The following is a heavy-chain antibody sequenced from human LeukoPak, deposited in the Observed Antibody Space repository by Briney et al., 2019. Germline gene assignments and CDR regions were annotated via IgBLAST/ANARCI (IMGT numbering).Heavy chain of an antibody. CDR2: IKSKTDGGTT. V-gene: IGHV3-15*01. Sequence: GGSLRLSCAASGFTFSNAWMSWVRQAPGKGLEWVGRIKSKTDGGTTDYAAPVKGRFTISRDDSKNTLYLQMNSLKTEDTAVYYCTKPYDSSGHYRNHWGQGTLVTVSS. J-gene: IGHJ4*02. D-gene: IGHD3-22*01. CDR3: TKPYDSSGHYRNH. CDR1: GFTFSNAW.